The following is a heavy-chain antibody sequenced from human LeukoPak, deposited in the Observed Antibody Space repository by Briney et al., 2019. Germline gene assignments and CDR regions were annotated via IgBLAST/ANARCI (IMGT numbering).Heavy chain of an antibody. CDR1: GFTFSSYA. J-gene: IGHJ6*04. CDR3: AKAAIKYYYDSSGYYPV. V-gene: IGHV3-23*01. CDR2: XXGSGGST. Sequence: GGSLRLSCAASGFTFSSYAXXWVRQXPXXXXXXXXXXXGSGGSTYYADSVKGRFTISRDNSKNTLYLQMNSLRAEDTAVYYCAKAAIKYYYDSSGYYPVWGKGTTVTVSS. D-gene: IGHD3-22*01.